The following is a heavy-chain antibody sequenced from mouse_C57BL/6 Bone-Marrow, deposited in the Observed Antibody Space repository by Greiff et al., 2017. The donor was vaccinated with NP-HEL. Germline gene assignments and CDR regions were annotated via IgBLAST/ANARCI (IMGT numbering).Heavy chain of an antibody. Sequence: QVQLQQSGAELARPGASVKLSCTASGYTFTSYGISWVKQRTGQGLEWIGAIYPRSGNTYYTENFKGKSTLTADKSSSKAYMELRSLTSEDSAVYFCAREASYYSNTFAYWGQGTLVTVSA. CDR3: AREASYYSNTFAY. V-gene: IGHV1-81*01. CDR1: GYTFTSYG. J-gene: IGHJ3*01. D-gene: IGHD2-5*01. CDR2: IYPRSGNT.